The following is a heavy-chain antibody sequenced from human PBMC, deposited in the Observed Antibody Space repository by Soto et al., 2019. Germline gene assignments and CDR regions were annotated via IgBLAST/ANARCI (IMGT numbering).Heavy chain of an antibody. V-gene: IGHV4-30-4*02. CDR3: ARDLWGYCGTDCYPLDV. D-gene: IGHD2-21*02. J-gene: IGHJ6*02. CDR2: IYHRGIT. CDR1: GASVGSDEYY. Sequence: PSETLSLTCTVSGASVGSDEYYWSWVRQPPGEGLEYIAYIYHRGITDYNPTLKSRVSISVDTSKNHFSLRLNSVTAADTAVYYCARDLWGYCGTDCYPLDVWGQGSTVTFSS.